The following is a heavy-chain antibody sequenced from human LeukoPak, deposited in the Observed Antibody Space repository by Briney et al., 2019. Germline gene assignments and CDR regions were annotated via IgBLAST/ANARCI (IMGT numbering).Heavy chain of an antibody. CDR1: GGSISSYY. V-gene: IGHV4-38-2*02. CDR2: IYHSGST. D-gene: IGHD3-22*01. CDR3: ARAGHYDSSGYTPGWFDP. J-gene: IGHJ5*02. Sequence: PSETLSLTCTVSGGSISSYYWSWIRQPPGKGLEWIGSIYHSGSTYYNPSLKSRVTISVDTSKNQFSLKLSSVTAADTAVYYCARAGHYDSSGYTPGWFDPWGQGTLVTVSS.